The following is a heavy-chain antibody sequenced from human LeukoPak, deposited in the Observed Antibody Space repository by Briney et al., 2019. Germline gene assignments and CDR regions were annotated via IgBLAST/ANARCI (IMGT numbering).Heavy chain of an antibody. D-gene: IGHD4-17*01. J-gene: IGHJ5*02. CDR1: GFTFSDYY. V-gene: IGHV3-11*01. CDR3: ARTDYGDPYNWFDP. Sequence: KSGGSLRLSCAASGFTFSDYYMSWIRQAPGKGLEWVSYISSSGSTIYYADSVKGRFTISRDNAKNSLYLQMNSLRAEDTAVYYCARTDYGDPYNWFDPWGQGTLVTVSS. CDR2: ISSSGSTI.